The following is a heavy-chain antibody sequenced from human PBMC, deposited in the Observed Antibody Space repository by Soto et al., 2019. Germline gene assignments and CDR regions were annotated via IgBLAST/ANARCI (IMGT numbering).Heavy chain of an antibody. J-gene: IGHJ6*02. CDR2: ISGSADNT. Sequence: PGGSVMLSFAATGFPFSLYAMNWVRPAPGKGLELVSVISGSADNTYYADSVKGRFTISRDNSKNTLYLQMNSLRAEDTAVYYCAKEIGCSSTSCNYYYYYGMDVSGQGTTVNGS. CDR1: GFPFSLYA. CDR3: AKEIGCSSTSCNYYYYYGMDV. D-gene: IGHD2-2*01. V-gene: IGHV3-23*01.